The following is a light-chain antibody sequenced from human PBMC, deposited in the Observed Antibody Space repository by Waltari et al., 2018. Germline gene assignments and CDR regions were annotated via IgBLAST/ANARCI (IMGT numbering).Light chain of an antibody. V-gene: IGKV3-20*01. CDR3: QQYGSSPQT. CDR1: QSVSSSY. Sequence: EIVLTQSPGTLSLSPGERATLSCRASQSVSSSYLAWYQQKPGQAPRLLIYGASSRATGIPDRCSGSGSGTDFTLTISRLEPEDCAVYYCQQYGSSPQTFGQGTKVEIK. CDR2: GAS. J-gene: IGKJ1*01.